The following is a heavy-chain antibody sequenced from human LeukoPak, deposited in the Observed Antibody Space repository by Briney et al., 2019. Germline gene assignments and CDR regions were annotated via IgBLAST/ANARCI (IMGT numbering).Heavy chain of an antibody. V-gene: IGHV4-38-2*01. D-gene: IGHD4-17*01. CDR3: ARGGNGDNNWYFDL. Sequence: SETLSLTCAVSGYSISSGYHWGWIRQPPGRGLDWIGTIYHSGTTYYNPSLKSRLTISVDTSKSQFSLKLSSVTAADTAVYYCARGGNGDNNWYFDLWGRGTLVTVSS. CDR2: IYHSGTT. J-gene: IGHJ2*01. CDR1: GYSISSGYH.